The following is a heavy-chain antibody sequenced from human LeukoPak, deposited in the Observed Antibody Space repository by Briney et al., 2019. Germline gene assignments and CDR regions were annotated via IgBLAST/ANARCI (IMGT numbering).Heavy chain of an antibody. Sequence: ASVKVSCRASGYTFTGYYMHWVRQAPGQGLEWMGMINPSGGSTSYAQNFQGRVTMTRDTSTSTVYMELNSLTSEDTAVYYCARQGSSSWYRYDAFDIWGQGTMVTVSS. V-gene: IGHV1-46*01. CDR3: ARQGSSSWYRYDAFDI. CDR2: INPSGGST. CDR1: GYTFTGYY. J-gene: IGHJ3*02. D-gene: IGHD6-13*01.